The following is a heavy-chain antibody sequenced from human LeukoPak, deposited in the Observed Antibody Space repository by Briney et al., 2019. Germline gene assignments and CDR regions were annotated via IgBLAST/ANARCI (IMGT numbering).Heavy chain of an antibody. CDR2: ITGNAGST. V-gene: IGHV3-64*01. CDR1: GFTFSNYA. Sequence: GGSLRLSCAASGFTFSNYAMHWVRQAPGKGLEYVSAITGNAGSTYRANSVRGRFTISRDNSKNTVDLQMGSLRAEDMAVYYCARGPSGVFYMDVWGKGTTVTVSS. D-gene: IGHD3-10*01. J-gene: IGHJ6*03. CDR3: ARGPSGVFYMDV.